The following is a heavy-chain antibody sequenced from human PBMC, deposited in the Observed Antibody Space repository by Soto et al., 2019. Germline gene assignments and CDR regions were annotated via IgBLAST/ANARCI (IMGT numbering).Heavy chain of an antibody. J-gene: IGHJ3*02. CDR3: ARETRTVTNYDFWSGYYRDGFDI. CDR1: GGSLSSYY. Sequence: SETLSLTCSVPGGSLSSYYCSWIRQSPGKGLEWIGYIYYSGSTNYNPSLKSRVTISVDTSKNQFSLKLSSVTAADTAVYYCARETRTVTNYDFWSGYYRDGFDIWGQGTMVTVSS. D-gene: IGHD3-3*01. V-gene: IGHV4-59*01. CDR2: IYYSGST.